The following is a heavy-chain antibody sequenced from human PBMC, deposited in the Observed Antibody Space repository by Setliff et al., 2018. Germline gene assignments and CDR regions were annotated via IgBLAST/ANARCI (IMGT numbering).Heavy chain of an antibody. J-gene: IGHJ4*02. V-gene: IGHV5-51*01. CDR3: ARHRGRAAAGTCFDI. D-gene: IGHD6-13*01. CDR1: GYSFTNYW. CDR2: IYPLDSDT. Sequence: PGESLKISCKGSGYSFTNYWIGWVRQMPGKGLEWMGIIYPLDSDTRYSPSFQGQVTISADKSVSTAYLQWGSLKASDTAIYYCARHRGRAAAGTCFDIWGQGTLVTVSS.